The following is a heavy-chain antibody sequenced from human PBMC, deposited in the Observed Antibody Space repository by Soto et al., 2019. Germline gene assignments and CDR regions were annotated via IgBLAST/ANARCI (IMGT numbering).Heavy chain of an antibody. CDR3: AKDIASSGWYSLDY. V-gene: IGHV3-43*01. CDR2: INWDGGST. CDR1: GFTFSDYT. J-gene: IGHJ4*02. Sequence: LKISCAASGFTFSDYTMHWVRQAPGKGLEWVSLINWDGGSTYYADSVKGRFTISRDNSKNSLYLQMNSLRTEDTASYYCAKDIASSGWYSLDYWGQGTLVTVSS. D-gene: IGHD6-19*01.